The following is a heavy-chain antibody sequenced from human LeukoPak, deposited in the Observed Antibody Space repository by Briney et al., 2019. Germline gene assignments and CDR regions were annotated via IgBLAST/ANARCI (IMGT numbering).Heavy chain of an antibody. CDR3: ARDLMTTVTTAY. V-gene: IGHV1-69*04. D-gene: IGHD4-17*01. CDR1: GGTFISYA. CDR2: IIPILGIA. Sequence: SVKVSCKASGGTFISYAISWVRQAPGQGLEWMGRIIPILGIANYAQKFQGRVTITADKSTSTAYMELSSLRSEDTAVYYCARDLMTTVTTAYWGQGTLVTVSS. J-gene: IGHJ4*02.